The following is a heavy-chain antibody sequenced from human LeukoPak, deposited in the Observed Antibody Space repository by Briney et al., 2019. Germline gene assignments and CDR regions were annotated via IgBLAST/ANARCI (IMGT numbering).Heavy chain of an antibody. CDR1: AGSTSGYY. Sequence: NSSETLSLTCSVSAGSTSGYYWSWIRQPPGKGLEWIGHIFYSGSTSYNPSLKSRVTISVDTSKNRFSLKLRSVTAADTAVYYCARLVLMVRGVIRMGSHFDYWGQGTLVTVSS. CDR3: ARLVLMVRGVIRMGSHFDY. CDR2: IFYSGST. D-gene: IGHD3-10*01. J-gene: IGHJ4*02. V-gene: IGHV4-59*08.